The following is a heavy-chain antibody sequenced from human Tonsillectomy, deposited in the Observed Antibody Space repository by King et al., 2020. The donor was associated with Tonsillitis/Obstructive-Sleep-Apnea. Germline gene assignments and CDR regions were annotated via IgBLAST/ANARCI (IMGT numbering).Heavy chain of an antibody. D-gene: IGHD2-2*01. J-gene: IGHJ5*02. Sequence: QLVQSGAEVKKPGSSVKVSCKASGGTFSSYAISWVRQAPGQGLEWMGGIIPILGIANYAQKFQGRVTITADKSTSTAYMELSSLRSEETAVYYCARERRRSSQGDGYCRSTSCYPFEPWGQGALVTVSS. CDR2: IIPILGIA. V-gene: IGHV1-69*10. CDR1: GGTFSSYA. CDR3: ARERRRSSQGDGYCRSTSCYPFEP.